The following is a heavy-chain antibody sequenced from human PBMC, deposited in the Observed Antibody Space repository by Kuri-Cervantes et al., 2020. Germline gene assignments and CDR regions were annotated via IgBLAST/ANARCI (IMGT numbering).Heavy chain of an antibody. CDR1: GGSISSGGYY. CDR3: AHSDLGYCSGGSCHFDY. D-gene: IGHD2-15*01. J-gene: IGHJ4*02. Sequence: CTVSGGSISSGGYYWSWIRQHPGKGLEWLALIYWDDDKRYSPSLKSRLTITKDTSKNQVVLTMTNMDPVDTATYYCAHSDLGYCSGGSCHFDYWGQGTLVTVSS. V-gene: IGHV2-5*08. CDR2: IYWDDDK.